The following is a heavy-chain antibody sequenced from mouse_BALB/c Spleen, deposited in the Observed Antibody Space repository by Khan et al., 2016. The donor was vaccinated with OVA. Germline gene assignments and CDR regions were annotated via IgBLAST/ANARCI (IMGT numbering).Heavy chain of an antibody. D-gene: IGHD2-14*01. CDR1: GYTFTTAG. Sequence: QIQLVQSGPELKKPGETVRISCKASGYTFTTAGMQWVQKMPGKGLKWIGWINTHSGVPKYAEDFKGRFAFSLDTSASTAYLQITNLKNEDTATFFCARVGVAYYRNDGGAMDYWGQGTLVTVSS. J-gene: IGHJ4*01. CDR2: INTHSGVP. CDR3: ARVGVAYYRNDGGAMDY. V-gene: IGHV9-4*02.